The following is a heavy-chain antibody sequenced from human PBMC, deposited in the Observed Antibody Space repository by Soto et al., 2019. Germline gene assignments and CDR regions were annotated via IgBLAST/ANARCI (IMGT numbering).Heavy chain of an antibody. CDR3: ARDRTNYYGSGKDPVNYYYYGMDV. V-gene: IGHV4-31*03. Sequence: QVQLQESGPGLVKPSQTLSLTCTVSGGSISSGGYYWSWIRQHPGKGLEWIGYIYYSGSTYYNPSLKSRLTISVDTSKNQFSLKLSSVTAADTAVYYCARDRTNYYGSGKDPVNYYYYGMDVWGQGTTVTVSS. CDR1: GGSISSGGYY. J-gene: IGHJ6*02. D-gene: IGHD3-10*01. CDR2: IYYSGST.